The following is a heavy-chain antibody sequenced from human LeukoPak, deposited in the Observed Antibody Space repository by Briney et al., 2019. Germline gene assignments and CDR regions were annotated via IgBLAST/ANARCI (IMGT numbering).Heavy chain of an antibody. V-gene: IGHV3-30*02. J-gene: IGHJ4*02. CDR1: GFTFDCCG. CDR3: AGRYDSSGYPLH. CDR2: IRNVGNDK. D-gene: IGHD3-22*01. Sequence: GGSLRLSCTASGFTFDCCGMHWVRQAPGKGLEWVAFIRNVGNDKYYADSVKGRFFISRDNSKNTLSLQMNSLRAEDTAVYYCAGRYDSSGYPLHWGQGTLVTVSS.